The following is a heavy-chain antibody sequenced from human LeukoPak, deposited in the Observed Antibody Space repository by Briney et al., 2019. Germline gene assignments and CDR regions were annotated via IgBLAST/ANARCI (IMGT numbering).Heavy chain of an antibody. CDR1: GFTFDDYA. CDR3: AKDQDIVDYYGMDV. D-gene: IGHD2-15*01. V-gene: IGHV3-9*01. Sequence: QPGRSLRLSCAASGFTFDDYAMHRVRQAPGKGLEWVSGISWNSGSIGYADSVKGRFTISRDNAKNSLYLQMNSLRAEDTALYYCAKDQDIVDYYGMDVWGQGTTVTVSS. CDR2: ISWNSGSI. J-gene: IGHJ6*02.